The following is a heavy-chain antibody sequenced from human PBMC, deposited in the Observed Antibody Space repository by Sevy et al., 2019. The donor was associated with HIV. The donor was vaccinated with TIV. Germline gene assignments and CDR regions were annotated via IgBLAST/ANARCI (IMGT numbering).Heavy chain of an antibody. V-gene: IGHV4-39*01. Sequence: SETLSLPCTVSGASISSSGYYWGWIRQPPGKGLEWIASINYSGITFYNPSLKSRITISADTSKNQFSLDLNSVTAADTAIYYCAGPILTYNNGWSYYDYWGQGTVVTVSS. CDR2: INYSGIT. CDR1: GASISSSGYY. D-gene: IGHD6-19*01. CDR3: AGPILTYNNGWSYYDY. J-gene: IGHJ4*02.